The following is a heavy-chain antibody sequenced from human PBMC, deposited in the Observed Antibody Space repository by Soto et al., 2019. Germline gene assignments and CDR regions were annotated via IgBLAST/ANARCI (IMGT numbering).Heavy chain of an antibody. Sequence: EVQLLESGGGLVQPGGSLRLSCAASGFTFSDYAMSWVRQAPGKGLEWVSAISASGGTTYYADSVRGRFTISRDNSKNTRYPQMNSLRAEDTVVYYCAKDRKSGSGWYWDYWGQGTLVTVSS. CDR1: GFTFSDYA. D-gene: IGHD6-19*01. J-gene: IGHJ4*02. V-gene: IGHV3-23*01. CDR2: ISASGGTT. CDR3: AKDRKSGSGWYWDY.